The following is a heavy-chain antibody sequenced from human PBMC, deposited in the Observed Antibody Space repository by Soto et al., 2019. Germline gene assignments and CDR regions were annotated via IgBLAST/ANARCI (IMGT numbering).Heavy chain of an antibody. CDR1: GFTFDSYA. CDR3: ARDPAIYSGKFDYGLDV. J-gene: IGHJ6*02. V-gene: IGHV3-48*03. D-gene: IGHD4-4*01. Sequence: GGSLRLSCVASGFTFDSYAMNWVRQAPGKGLEWVSYIGTSGKTIYYADSVRGRFTISRDNAKNSLYLQMNSLRAEDTAVYFCARDPAIYSGKFDYGLDVWGRGTTVTVSS. CDR2: IGTSGKTI.